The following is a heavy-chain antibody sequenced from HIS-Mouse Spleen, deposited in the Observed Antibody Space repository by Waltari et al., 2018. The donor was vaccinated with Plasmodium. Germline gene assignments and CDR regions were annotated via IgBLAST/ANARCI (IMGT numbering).Heavy chain of an antibody. D-gene: IGHD3-10*01. Sequence: QVQLVESGGGVVQPGRSLRLSCAASGFTFSSFAMHWVRQAPGKGLEWVAVISYDGRNKYYGDSVKGRFTISRDNSKNTLYLQMNSLRDEDTAVYYCALSGHWGQGTLVTVSS. CDR3: ALSGH. V-gene: IGHV3-30*04. CDR2: ISYDGRNK. J-gene: IGHJ4*02. CDR1: GFTFSSFA.